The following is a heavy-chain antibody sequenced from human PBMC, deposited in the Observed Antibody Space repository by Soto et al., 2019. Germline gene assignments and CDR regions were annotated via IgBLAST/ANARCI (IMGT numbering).Heavy chain of an antibody. Sequence: QVQLVQSGAEVKKPGASVKVSCKASGYTFTSYAMHWVRQAPGQRLEWMGWINAGNGNTKYSQQFQGRVTITRDTSASTVNMELSSLRSEDTAVYYCARDRYYDSSGYLDYWGQGTLVAVSS. J-gene: IGHJ4*02. CDR1: GYTFTSYA. CDR2: INAGNGNT. V-gene: IGHV1-3*01. CDR3: ARDRYYDSSGYLDY. D-gene: IGHD3-22*01.